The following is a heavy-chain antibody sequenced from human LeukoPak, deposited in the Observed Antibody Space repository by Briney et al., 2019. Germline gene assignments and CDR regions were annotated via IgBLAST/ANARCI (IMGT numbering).Heavy chain of an antibody. J-gene: IGHJ5*02. V-gene: IGHV4-59*01. Sequence: GSLRLSCAASGFTFSNYNMNWIRQPPGKGLEWIGYIYYSGSTNYKPSLKSRVTISVDTSKNQFSLKLSSVTAADTAVYYCARGGYYGSGNDFRFDPWGQGTLVTVSS. D-gene: IGHD3-10*01. CDR1: GFTFSNYN. CDR3: ARGGYYGSGNDFRFDP. CDR2: IYYSGST.